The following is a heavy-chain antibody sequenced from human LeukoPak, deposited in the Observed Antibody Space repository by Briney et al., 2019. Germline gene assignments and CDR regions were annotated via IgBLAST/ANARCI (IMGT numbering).Heavy chain of an antibody. CDR2: ISYDGSNK. D-gene: IGHD1-1*01. Sequence: GGSLRLSCAASGLTISSYVMYWVRQAPGKGLEWVAVISYDGSNKYYADSVKGRFTISRDNSKNTLYLQMNSLRAEDTAVYYCARDLQPFYYYYGMDVWGQGTTVTVSS. CDR3: ARDLQPFYYYYGMDV. J-gene: IGHJ6*02. CDR1: GLTISSYV. V-gene: IGHV3-30-3*01.